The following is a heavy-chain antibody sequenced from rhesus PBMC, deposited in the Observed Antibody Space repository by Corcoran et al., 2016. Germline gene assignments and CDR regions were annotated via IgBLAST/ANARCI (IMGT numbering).Heavy chain of an antibody. CDR2: VDAEDGEA. J-gene: IGHJ4*01. D-gene: IGHD3-22*01. V-gene: IGHV1-111*02. CDR3: ARSDYWSDYRPDY. Sequence: EVQLVQSGAAVKKPGATVKISCKASGYTFPDHYLNWLRPAPGKGLEWLGGVDAEDGEADYAQKVPGRVNINADIPTDTAYRELSSLRSEDTAVYYCARSDYWSDYRPDYWGQGVLVTVSS. CDR1: GYTFPDHY.